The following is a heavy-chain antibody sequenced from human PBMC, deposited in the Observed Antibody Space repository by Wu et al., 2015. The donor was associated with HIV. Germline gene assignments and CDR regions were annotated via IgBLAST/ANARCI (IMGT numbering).Heavy chain of an antibody. CDR1: GDTFSSYA. Sequence: VQLVQSGAEMKKPGSSVKLSCKASGDTFSSYAINWVRQAPGQGLEWIGRIIPIFDTANYAQKFQGRITISADASTTTVYMDLSSLKSEDTAVYYCARGAVKDAFHIWGQGTMVTVTS. V-gene: IGHV1-69*15. J-gene: IGHJ3*02. CDR2: IIPIFDTA. CDR3: ARGAVKDAFHI.